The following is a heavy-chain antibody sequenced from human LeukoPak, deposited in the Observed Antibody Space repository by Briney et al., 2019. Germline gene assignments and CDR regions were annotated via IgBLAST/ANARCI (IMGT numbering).Heavy chain of an antibody. CDR2: INHRGNT. D-gene: IGHD1-26*01. CDR3: ARVPESVGINYLDS. Sequence: SETLSLTCAVYGGSFRGNFWSWVRQPPGKGLEWIGEINHRGNTNYNPSLKSRVTLSVDTSKNQFSLKLKSVTAADTAVYYCARVPESVGINYLDSWGQGTQVTVSS. V-gene: IGHV4-34*01. J-gene: IGHJ4*02. CDR1: GGSFRGNF.